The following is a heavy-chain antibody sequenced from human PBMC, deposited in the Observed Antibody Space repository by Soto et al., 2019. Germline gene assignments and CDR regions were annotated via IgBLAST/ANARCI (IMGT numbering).Heavy chain of an antibody. CDR2: IIPMFGAA. CDR3: ARDFGLHNCFDS. V-gene: IGHV1-69*01. D-gene: IGHD3-3*01. J-gene: IGHJ5*01. Sequence: QVQLVQSGAEVKKPGSSVKVSCTSSGGTFSNFAISWVRQAPGQGLEWMGGIIPMFGAADYAQEFQGRFTITADESTSTAYMELSSLRSEDTAMYYCARDFGLHNCFDSWGQGTQVTVSS. CDR1: GGTFSNFA.